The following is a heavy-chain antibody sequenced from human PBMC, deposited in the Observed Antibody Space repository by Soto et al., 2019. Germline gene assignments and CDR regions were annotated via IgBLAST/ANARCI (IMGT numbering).Heavy chain of an antibody. CDR2: ISGSGGST. D-gene: IGHD6-19*01. J-gene: IGHJ6*02. Sequence: GGSLRLSCAASGFTFSSYAMSWVRQAPGKGLEWVSAISGSGGSTYYADSVKGRFTISRDNSKNTLYLQMNSLRAEDTAVYYCAKVGGPFAGGGWYAGESSGMDVWGQGTTVTVSS. V-gene: IGHV3-23*01. CDR3: AKVGGPFAGGGWYAGESSGMDV. CDR1: GFTFSSYA.